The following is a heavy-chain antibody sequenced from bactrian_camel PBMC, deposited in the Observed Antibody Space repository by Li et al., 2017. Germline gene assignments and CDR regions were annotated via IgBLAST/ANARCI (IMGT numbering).Heavy chain of an antibody. Sequence: QVQLVESGGGSVQAGGSLRLACAGYTVRPNYMGWFRQAPGREREGVASVDGYGRPQYLGSVKGRFTASKEDGGRTLYLRMNSLRPEDTATYYCAAVRWRNCPTFVGSAYDYWGQGTQVTVS. J-gene: IGHJ4*01. V-gene: IGHV3S53*01. D-gene: IGHD5*01. CDR3: AAVRWRNCPTFVGSAYDY. CDR1: YTVRPNY. CDR2: VDGYGRP.